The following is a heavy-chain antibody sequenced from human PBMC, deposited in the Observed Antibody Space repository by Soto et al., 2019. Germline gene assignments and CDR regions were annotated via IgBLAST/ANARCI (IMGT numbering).Heavy chain of an antibody. Sequence: QVQLVESGGGVVQPGRSLRLSCAASGFTFSSYAVHWVRQAPGKGLEWVAVISYDGTNKYYADSVKGRFTISRDNSNNTQYLQMYSLRAEDTAVYYCARVRGYSGYEGFDYWGQGTLVTVSS. V-gene: IGHV3-30-3*01. CDR3: ARVRGYSGYEGFDY. CDR2: ISYDGTNK. D-gene: IGHD5-12*01. CDR1: GFTFSSYA. J-gene: IGHJ4*02.